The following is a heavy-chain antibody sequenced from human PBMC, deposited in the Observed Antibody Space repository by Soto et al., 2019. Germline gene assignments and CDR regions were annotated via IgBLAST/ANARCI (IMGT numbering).Heavy chain of an antibody. CDR1: GGSFSGYY. J-gene: IGHJ4*02. CDR2: INHSGST. Sequence: QVQLQQWGAGLLKPSETLSLTCAVYGGSFSGYYWSWIRQPPGKGLEWIGKINHSGSTNYNPSLKSRVTISVDTSKNQFSLKLSSVTAADTAVYYCARSGTAAGIRLWGQGTLVTVSS. V-gene: IGHV4-34*01. CDR3: ARSGTAAGIRL. D-gene: IGHD6-13*01.